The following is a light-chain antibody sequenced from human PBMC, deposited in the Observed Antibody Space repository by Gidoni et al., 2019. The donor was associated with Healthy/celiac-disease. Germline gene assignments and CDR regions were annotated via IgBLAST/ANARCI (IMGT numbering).Light chain of an antibody. CDR1: QSVSSY. Sequence: EIVFTQSPATLSLSPGERATLSCRASQSVSSYLAWYQQKPGQAPRLLLYDASNRATGITARFSGSGSGTDFTLTISSLEPEDFAVYYCQQRSNWPQITFGQGTRLEIK. CDR2: DAS. CDR3: QQRSNWPQIT. J-gene: IGKJ5*01. V-gene: IGKV3-11*01.